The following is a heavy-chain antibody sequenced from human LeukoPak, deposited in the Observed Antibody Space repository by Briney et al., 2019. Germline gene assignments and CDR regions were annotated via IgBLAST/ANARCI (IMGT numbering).Heavy chain of an antibody. V-gene: IGHV3-30*02. CDR3: AISRTLGGQLVLPGQN. J-gene: IGHJ4*02. D-gene: IGHD6-13*01. Sequence: GGSLRPSCAASGFTFSSYGMHWVRQAPGKGLEWVAFIRYDGSNKYYADSVKGRFTISRDNSKNTLYLEMNSLRAEDTAVYYCAISRTLGGQLVLPGQNWGQGTLLTVSS. CDR1: GFTFSSYG. CDR2: IRYDGSNK.